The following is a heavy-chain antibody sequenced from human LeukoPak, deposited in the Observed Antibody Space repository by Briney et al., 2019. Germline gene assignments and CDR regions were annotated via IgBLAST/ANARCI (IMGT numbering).Heavy chain of an antibody. Sequence: PGGSLRLSCAASGFTFSSYAMSWVRQAPGKGLEWVSAISGSGGSTNYADSVKGRFTISRDNSKNTLYLQMNSLRAEDTAVYYCAKDAYYYDSSGYYAAIDYWGQGTLVTVSS. CDR3: AKDAYYYDSSGYYAAIDY. J-gene: IGHJ4*02. D-gene: IGHD3-22*01. V-gene: IGHV3-23*01. CDR2: ISGSGGST. CDR1: GFTFSSYA.